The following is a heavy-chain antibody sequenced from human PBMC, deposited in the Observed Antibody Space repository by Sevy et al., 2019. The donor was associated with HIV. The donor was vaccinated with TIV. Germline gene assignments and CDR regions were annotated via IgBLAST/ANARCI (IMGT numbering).Heavy chain of an antibody. CDR1: EFTFSSYA. D-gene: IGHD5-12*01. CDR3: AKSRIVATPSGWFDP. J-gene: IGHJ5*02. CDR2: ISGSGGST. V-gene: IGHV3-23*01. Sequence: GGSLRLSCAASEFTFSSYAMSWVRQAPGKGLEWVSAISGSGGSTYYADSVKGRFTISRDNSKNTLYLQMNSLRAEDTAVYYCAKSRIVATPSGWFDPWGQGTLVTVSS.